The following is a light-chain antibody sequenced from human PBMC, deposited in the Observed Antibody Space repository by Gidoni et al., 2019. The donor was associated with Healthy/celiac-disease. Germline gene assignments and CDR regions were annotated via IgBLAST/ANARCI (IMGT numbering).Light chain of an antibody. J-gene: IGLJ2*01. V-gene: IGLV3-1*01. CDR1: NLGDKY. Sequence: SYELTQPPSVSVSPEQTASITCSGDNLGDKYACWYQQKPGQSPVLVIYQDSKRPSGIPERFSGSNSGNTATLTISGTQAMDEADYYCQAWDSSTVVFGGGTKLTVL. CDR2: QDS. CDR3: QAWDSSTVV.